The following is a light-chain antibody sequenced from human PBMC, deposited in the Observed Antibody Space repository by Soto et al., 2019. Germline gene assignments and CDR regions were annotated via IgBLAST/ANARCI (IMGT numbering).Light chain of an antibody. CDR1: QSINNY. V-gene: IGKV1-39*01. CDR3: SQTYSIPIT. J-gene: IGKJ5*01. Sequence: DVQMTQSPSSLPASVGDRVTFTCRASQSINNYLNWYQQRPGKAPKLLIHAASSLQGGVPLRFSGSGSGTDFTLHNNSLQAEDFATFLWSQTYSIPITFGQGTRLENK. CDR2: AAS.